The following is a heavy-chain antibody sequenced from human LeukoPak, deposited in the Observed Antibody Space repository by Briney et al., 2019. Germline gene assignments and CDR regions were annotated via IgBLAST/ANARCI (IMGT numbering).Heavy chain of an antibody. J-gene: IGHJ4*02. Sequence: GRALRLSCATSGFTFRSFAMHWVRQAPGKGLEWVALISYDGNNKYYTNSVKGRFTISRDNSKNTLYLQMNSLRTEDTAVYYCARGGLSRSSPVGYWGQGTLVTVSS. V-gene: IGHV3-30-3*01. D-gene: IGHD4-23*01. CDR3: ARGGLSRSSPVGY. CDR2: ISYDGNNK. CDR1: GFTFRSFA.